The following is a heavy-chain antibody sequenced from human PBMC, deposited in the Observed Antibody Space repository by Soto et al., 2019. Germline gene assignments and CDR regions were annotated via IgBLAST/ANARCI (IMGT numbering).Heavy chain of an antibody. V-gene: IGHV3-30*03. D-gene: IGHD2-21*02. J-gene: IGHJ4*02. CDR3: ATTRGDWPYHFDY. CDR1: GFTFSTYG. Sequence: GGSLRLSCAGSGFTFSTYGMHWVRQAPGKGLEWVAVISYDGSNKYYADSVKGRFTVSRDNSKNTVYFQMNNVRVDDSAVYYCATTRGDWPYHFDYWGPGTLVTVSS. CDR2: ISYDGSNK.